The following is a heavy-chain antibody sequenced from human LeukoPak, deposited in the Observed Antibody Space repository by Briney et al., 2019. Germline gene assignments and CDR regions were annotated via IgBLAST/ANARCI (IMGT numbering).Heavy chain of an antibody. CDR3: ARDGPGYSFDS. CDR2: ISTSGNTI. Sequence: GGSLRLSCAASGFSFIRYEMNWVRQAPGKGLEWVSCISTSGNTIYYVDSVKGRFTVSRDNARNSLFLQLNSLRAEDTAVYYCARDGPGYSFDSWGQGTLVTVSS. V-gene: IGHV3-48*03. D-gene: IGHD5-18*01. CDR1: GFSFIRYE. J-gene: IGHJ4*02.